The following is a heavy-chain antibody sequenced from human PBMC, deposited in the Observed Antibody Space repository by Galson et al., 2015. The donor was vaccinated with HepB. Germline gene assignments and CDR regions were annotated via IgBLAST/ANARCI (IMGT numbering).Heavy chain of an antibody. D-gene: IGHD3-10*01. Sequence: CAISGDSVSSNSAAWNWIRQSPSRGLEWLGRTYYRSKWYNDYAVSVKSRITINPDTSKNQFSLQLNSVTPEDTAVYYCASYYGWGSQGGMDVWGQGTTVTVSS. V-gene: IGHV6-1*01. CDR3: ASYYGWGSQGGMDV. J-gene: IGHJ6*02. CDR2: TYYRSKWYN. CDR1: GDSVSSNSAA.